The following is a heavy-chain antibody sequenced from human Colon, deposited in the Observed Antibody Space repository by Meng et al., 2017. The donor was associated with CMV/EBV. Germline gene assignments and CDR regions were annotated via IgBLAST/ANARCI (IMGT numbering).Heavy chain of an antibody. V-gene: IGHV1-2*02. D-gene: IGHD1-26*01. J-gene: IGHJ4*02. CDR2: INPITGGT. Sequence: VRLVQSGGGGKKPGASVNVTWKGPRYNFTGYFMYWVRQATGLGLEWLGVINPITGGTNYAQKFQGRVTMTRDTSMNTAYMELSRLRSDDTAVYYCASLSGGDFDYWGQGTLVTVSS. CDR1: RYNFTGYF. CDR3: ASLSGGDFDY.